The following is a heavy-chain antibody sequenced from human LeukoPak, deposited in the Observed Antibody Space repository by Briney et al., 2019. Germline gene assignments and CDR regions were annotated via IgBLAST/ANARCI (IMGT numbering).Heavy chain of an antibody. CDR2: MNPNSGNT. Sequence: ASVKVSCKASGYTFTSYDINWVRQATGQGLEWMGWMNPNSGNTGYAQKFQGRVTITRNTSISTAYMELSSLRSEDTAVYYCARGRKLVVVPAAPRKEYYYYMDIWGKGTTVTV. CDR1: GYTFTSYD. J-gene: IGHJ6*03. V-gene: IGHV1-8*03. CDR3: ARGRKLVVVPAAPRKEYYYYMDI. D-gene: IGHD2-2*01.